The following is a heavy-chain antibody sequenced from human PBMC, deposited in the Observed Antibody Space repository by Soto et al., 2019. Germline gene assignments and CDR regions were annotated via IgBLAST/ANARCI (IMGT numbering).Heavy chain of an antibody. CDR3: ARGMHPLF. CDR1: GFSLRTYT. CDR2: ISISSSDR. Sequence: PGWSLRLSCAASGFSLRTYTMNWVRQAPGKGLEWVSSISISSSDRYYADSVRGRFTISRDNAKNALYLQMNSLRADDTAVYFCARGMHPLFGGQGNLVTLSA. J-gene: IGHJ4*01. V-gene: IGHV3-21*06.